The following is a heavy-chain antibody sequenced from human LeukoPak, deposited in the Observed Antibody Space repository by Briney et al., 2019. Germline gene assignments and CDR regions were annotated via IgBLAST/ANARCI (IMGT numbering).Heavy chain of an antibody. D-gene: IGHD2-8*01. CDR2: IHLHGSER. V-gene: IGHV3-7*01. CDR3: TCDLDRTDGL. CDR1: GFTFSNYW. J-gene: IGHJ3*01. Sequence: GGSLRLSCAASGFTFSNYWLSWVRQAPGKGLERVANIHLHGSERYYLDSVKGRFTISRDNAKNSLYLQMNSLRAEDTAVYYCTCDLDRTDGLWGQGTMVTVSS.